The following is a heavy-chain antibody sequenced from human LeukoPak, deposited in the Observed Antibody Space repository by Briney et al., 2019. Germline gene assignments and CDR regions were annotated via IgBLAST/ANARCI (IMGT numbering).Heavy chain of an antibody. CDR1: GGTFSSYA. CDR2: ISAYNGDT. CDR3: ARADCSSTSCYYYYYGMDV. Sequence: ASVKVSCKASGGTFSSYAISWVRQAPGQGLEWMGWISAYNGDTNYAQKLQGRVTMTTDTSTSTAYMELRSLRSDDTAVYYCARADCSSTSCYYYYYGMDVWGQGTTVTVSS. D-gene: IGHD2-2*01. J-gene: IGHJ6*02. V-gene: IGHV1-18*01.